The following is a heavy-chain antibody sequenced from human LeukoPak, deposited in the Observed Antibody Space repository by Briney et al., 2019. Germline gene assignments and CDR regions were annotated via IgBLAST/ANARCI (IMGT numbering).Heavy chain of an antibody. J-gene: IGHJ4*02. D-gene: IGHD4/OR15-4a*01. CDR1: GFTVSNNY. CDR2: IYSGGST. V-gene: IGHV3-53*01. Sequence: GGSLRLSCAASGFTVSNNYMSWVRQAPGKGLEWVSVIYSGGSTYYADSVKGRFTISRDSSKNTLFLRMNSLRAEDTAVYYCARDDGGDYGLDYWGQGTLVTVSS. CDR3: ARDDGGDYGLDY.